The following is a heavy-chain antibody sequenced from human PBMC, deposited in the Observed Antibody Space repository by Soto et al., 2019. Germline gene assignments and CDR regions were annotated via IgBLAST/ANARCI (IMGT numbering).Heavy chain of an antibody. J-gene: IGHJ4*02. D-gene: IGHD2-15*01. CDR3: ARAAPRYCSGGSCYSGRDY. CDR1: GGSFSGYY. V-gene: IGHV4-34*01. Sequence: QVQLQQWGAGLLKPSETLSLTCAVYGGSFSGYYWSWIRQPPGKGLEWIGEINHSGSTNYNPSLTSRVTISVDTSKNQCSLKLSSVTAAETAVYYCARAAPRYCSGGSCYSGRDYGCQGTLVTVSS. CDR2: INHSGST.